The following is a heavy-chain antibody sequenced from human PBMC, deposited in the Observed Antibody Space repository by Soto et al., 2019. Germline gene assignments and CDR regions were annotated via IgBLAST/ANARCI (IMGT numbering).Heavy chain of an antibody. Sequence: SETLSLTCAVYGGSFSGYYWSWIRQPPGKGLEWIGEINHSGSTNYNPSLKSRVTISVDTSKNQFSLKLSSVTAADTAVYYCASRAGVAAADNWFDPWGQGTLVTVSS. D-gene: IGHD6-13*01. J-gene: IGHJ5*02. V-gene: IGHV4-34*01. CDR2: INHSGST. CDR1: GGSFSGYY. CDR3: ASRAGVAAADNWFDP.